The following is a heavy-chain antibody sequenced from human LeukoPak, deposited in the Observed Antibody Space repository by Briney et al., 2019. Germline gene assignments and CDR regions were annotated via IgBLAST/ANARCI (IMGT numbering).Heavy chain of an antibody. Sequence: SETLSLTCAVYGGSFSGYYWSWIRQPPGKGLEWIGEINHSGSTNYNPSLKSRVTISVDTSKNQFSLKLSSVTAADTAVYYCARGHSSSWYFTYGMDVWGQGTTVTVSS. J-gene: IGHJ6*02. CDR1: GGSFSGYY. D-gene: IGHD6-13*01. V-gene: IGHV4-34*01. CDR3: ARGHSSSWYFTYGMDV. CDR2: INHSGST.